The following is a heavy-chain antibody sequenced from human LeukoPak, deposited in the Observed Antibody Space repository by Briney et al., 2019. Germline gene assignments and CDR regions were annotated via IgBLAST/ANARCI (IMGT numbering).Heavy chain of an antibody. V-gene: IGHV4-34*01. J-gene: IGHJ4*02. CDR2: INHSGST. Sequence: PSETLSLTCVVYGGSFSGYYWSWIRQPPGKGLEWIGEINHSGSTNYNPSLKSRVTISVDTSKNQFSLKLSSVTAADTAVYYCARGGRGVVVPAAMAYFDYWGQGTLVTVSS. CDR3: ARGGRGVVVPAAMAYFDY. D-gene: IGHD2-2*01. CDR1: GGSFSGYY.